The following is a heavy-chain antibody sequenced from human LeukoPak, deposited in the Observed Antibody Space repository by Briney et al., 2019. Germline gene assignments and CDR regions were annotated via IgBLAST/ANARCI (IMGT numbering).Heavy chain of an antibody. CDR2: VYYSGST. D-gene: IGHD1-14*01. V-gene: IGHV4-59*08. J-gene: IGHJ4*02. Sequence: SETLSLTCSVSGGSISSYYWSFIRQPPGKGLEWIGYVYYSGSTNYNPSLKSRVTISVDTSKNQFSLKLSSVTAADTAVYYCARHDISGYFFDYWGQGTLVTVSS. CDR1: GGSISSYY. CDR3: ARHDISGYFFDY.